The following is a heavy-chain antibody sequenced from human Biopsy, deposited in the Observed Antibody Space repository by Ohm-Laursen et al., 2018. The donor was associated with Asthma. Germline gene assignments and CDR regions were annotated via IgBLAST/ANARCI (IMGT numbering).Heavy chain of an antibody. V-gene: IGHV3-7*01. Sequence: SLRLSCAASGFTFGNFWMSWGRQTPGKGLEWVATINGDGSQKSYVDSVTGRFTISRDNSKNSLHLEMNSLRAEDTAVYYCAREGHEYCSSTSCASLDYWGQGTLVTVSS. CDR2: INGDGSQK. CDR3: AREGHEYCSSTSCASLDY. J-gene: IGHJ4*02. D-gene: IGHD2-2*01. CDR1: GFTFGNFW.